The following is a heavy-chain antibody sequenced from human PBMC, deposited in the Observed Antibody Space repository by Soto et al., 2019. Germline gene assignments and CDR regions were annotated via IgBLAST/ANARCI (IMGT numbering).Heavy chain of an antibody. Sequence: LRLSCAASGFTFSSYAMSWVRQAPGKGLEWVSAISGSGGSTYYADSVKGRFTISRDNSKNTLYLQMNSLRAEDTAVYYCAKGWILTGYIDYWGQGTLVTVSS. J-gene: IGHJ4*02. CDR2: ISGSGGST. CDR3: AKGWILTGYIDY. D-gene: IGHD3-9*01. CDR1: GFTFSSYA. V-gene: IGHV3-23*01.